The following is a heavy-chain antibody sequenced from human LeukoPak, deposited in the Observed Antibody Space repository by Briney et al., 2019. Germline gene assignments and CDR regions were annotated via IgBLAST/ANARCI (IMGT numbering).Heavy chain of an antibody. V-gene: IGHV3-7*01. CDR1: GFTFSSYW. CDR3: AGDIRYFDL. J-gene: IGHJ2*01. Sequence: GGSLRLSCAASGFTFSSYWMTWVRQAPGKGLEWVGNINQEGRDKNYVDSVKGRFTISRDNAKNSLYLQMNNLRAEDTAVYYCAGDIRYFDLWGRGTLVTVSS. CDR2: INQEGRDK.